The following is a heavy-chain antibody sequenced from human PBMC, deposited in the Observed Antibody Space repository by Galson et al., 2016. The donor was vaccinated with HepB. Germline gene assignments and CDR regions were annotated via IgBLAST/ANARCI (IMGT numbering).Heavy chain of an antibody. V-gene: IGHV1-46*01. Sequence: SVKVSCKGSGYTFINYYIHWVRQAPGQGLEWVGLINPDGGSTTLPQKFQGRITMTSDTSSSTGYMDLSSLTSEDTAVYFCATDGMVGPRANDAFDLWGQGTMVSVSS. CDR2: INPDGGST. J-gene: IGHJ3*01. D-gene: IGHD1-26*01. CDR1: GYTFINYY. CDR3: ATDGMVGPRANDAFDL.